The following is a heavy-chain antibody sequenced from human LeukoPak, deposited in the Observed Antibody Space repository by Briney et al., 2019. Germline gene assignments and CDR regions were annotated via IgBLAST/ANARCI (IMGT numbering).Heavy chain of an antibody. CDR3: ATVDSSGYYLSYFDY. D-gene: IGHD3-22*01. CDR1: GASISSFY. CDR2: NYYRDTT. Sequence: PSETLSLTCPVSGASISSFYWSWLRQPPGKGLECIGYNYYRDTTNYNPSLKGRVTMSVDASNNLFSLRLSSVTAADTAVYYCATVDSSGYYLSYFDYWGQGTLVTVSS. J-gene: IGHJ4*02. V-gene: IGHV4-59*03.